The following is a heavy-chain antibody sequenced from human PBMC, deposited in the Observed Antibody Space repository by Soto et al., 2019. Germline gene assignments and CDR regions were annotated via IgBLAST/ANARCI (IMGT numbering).Heavy chain of an antibody. V-gene: IGHV4-59*01. CDR1: GGSISSYY. CDR3: ARAYGDYVFDY. J-gene: IGHJ4*02. CDR2: IYYSGST. Sequence: QVQLQESGPGLVKPSETLSLTCTVSGGSISSYYWSWIRQPPGKGLEWIGYIYYSGSTNYNPSLQSRVTISVDPSKNQFSLKLSSVTAADTAVYYCARAYGDYVFDYWGQGTLVTVSS. D-gene: IGHD4-17*01.